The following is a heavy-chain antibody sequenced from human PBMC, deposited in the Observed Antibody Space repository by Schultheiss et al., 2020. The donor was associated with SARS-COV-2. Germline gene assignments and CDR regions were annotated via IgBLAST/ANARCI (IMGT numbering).Heavy chain of an antibody. CDR1: GYTFTSYG. J-gene: IGHJ4*02. Sequence: ASVKVSCKASGYTFTSYGISWVRQAPGQGLEWMGWISAYNGNTNYAQKLQGRVTMTTDTSTSTAYMELRSLRSDDTAVYYCARHWRLYYYDSSGSPRAYFDYWGQGTLVTVSS. CDR3: ARHWRLYYYDSSGSPRAYFDY. D-gene: IGHD3-22*01. CDR2: ISAYNGNT. V-gene: IGHV1-18*01.